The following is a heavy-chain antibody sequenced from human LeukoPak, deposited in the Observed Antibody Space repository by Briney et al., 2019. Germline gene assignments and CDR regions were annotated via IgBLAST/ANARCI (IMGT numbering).Heavy chain of an antibody. D-gene: IGHD5-18*01. CDR3: ARGWDTGYSYYGMDV. V-gene: IGHV4-59*01. Sequence: SETLSLACTVSGGSISGYYWSWIRQPPGKGLEWIGYIYYSGNTNYNPSLKSRVTLSVDTSTNQLFLKLSSVTAADTAVYYCARGWDTGYSYYGMDVWGPGTTVTVSS. J-gene: IGHJ6*02. CDR2: IYYSGNT. CDR1: GGSISGYY.